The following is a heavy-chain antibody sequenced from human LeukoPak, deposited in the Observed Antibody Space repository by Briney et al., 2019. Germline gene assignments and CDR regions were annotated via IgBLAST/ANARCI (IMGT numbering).Heavy chain of an antibody. CDR2: INPNSGGT. V-gene: IGHV1-2*02. CDR1: GYTFTGYY. J-gene: IGHJ4*02. Sequence: ASVKVSCKASGYTFTGYYMHWVRQAPGQGLEWMGWINPNSGGTNYAQKFQGRVTMTRDTSISTAYMELSRLRSDDTAVYYCARVVSYYYDSSGFDYWGQGTLVTVSS. D-gene: IGHD3-22*01. CDR3: ARVVSYYYDSSGFDY.